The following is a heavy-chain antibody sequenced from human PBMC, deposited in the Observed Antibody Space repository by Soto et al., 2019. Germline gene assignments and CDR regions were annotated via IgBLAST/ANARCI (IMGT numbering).Heavy chain of an antibody. CDR1: GFTFSSYG. Sequence: GGSLRLSCAACGFTFSSYGMHWVRQAPGKGLEWVAVIWYDGSNKYYADSVKGRFTISRDNSKNTLYLQMNSLRAEDTAVYYCASDRLKYSSSSYRFDPWGQGTLVTVSS. CDR2: IWYDGSNK. J-gene: IGHJ5*02. D-gene: IGHD6-6*01. CDR3: ASDRLKYSSSSYRFDP. V-gene: IGHV3-33*01.